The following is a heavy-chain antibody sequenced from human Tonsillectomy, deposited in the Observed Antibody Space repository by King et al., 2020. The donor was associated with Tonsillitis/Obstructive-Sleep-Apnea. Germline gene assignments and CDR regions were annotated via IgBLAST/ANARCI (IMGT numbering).Heavy chain of an antibody. CDR1: GGSISNSSYY. J-gene: IGHJ4*02. CDR3: AGGGRTITFFGVVIPFDY. D-gene: IGHD3-3*01. Sequence: PLQESGPGLVKPSETLSLTCTVSGGSISNSSYYWGWIRQPPGKGLEWIGNIYHSGNTYYNPSLKRRVTISVDTSKNQFSLKLSSVTAADTAVYYCAGGGRTITFFGVVIPFDYWGQGTLVTVSS. V-gene: IGHV4-39*01. CDR2: IYHSGNT.